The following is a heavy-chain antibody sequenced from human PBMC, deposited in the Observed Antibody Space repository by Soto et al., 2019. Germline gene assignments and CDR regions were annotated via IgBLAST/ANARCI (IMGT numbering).Heavy chain of an antibody. J-gene: IGHJ3*02. CDR2: IYWDDDK. Sequence: QITLKESGPTLVKPTQTLTLTCTFSGFSLSTSGVGVGWIRHPPGKALEWLELIYWDDDKRYSPALKSRLTITKDTSKNHVVLTMTNMDPVDTATYYCAHRPRLLRRCRDAFDIWGQGTMVTVSS. V-gene: IGHV2-5*02. CDR1: GFSLSTSGVG. CDR3: AHRPRLLRRCRDAFDI.